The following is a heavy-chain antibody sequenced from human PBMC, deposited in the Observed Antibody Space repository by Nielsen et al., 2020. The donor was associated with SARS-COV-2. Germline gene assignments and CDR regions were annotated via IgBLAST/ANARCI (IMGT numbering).Heavy chain of an antibody. Sequence: SETLSLTCTVSGGSISRGGYYWGWIRQPPGKGLEWIGSIYYSGSTYYNPALKSRVTISVDTSKNQFSLKLSSVTAADTAVYYCAREIVGPSGYFDYWGQGTLVTVSS. CDR2: IYYSGST. J-gene: IGHJ4*02. CDR1: GGSISRGGYY. D-gene: IGHD1-26*01. V-gene: IGHV4-39*02. CDR3: AREIVGPSGYFDY.